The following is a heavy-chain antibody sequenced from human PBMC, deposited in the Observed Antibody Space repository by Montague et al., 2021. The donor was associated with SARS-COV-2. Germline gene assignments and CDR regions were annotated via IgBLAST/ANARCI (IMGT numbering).Heavy chain of an antibody. CDR1: GFTFSNYD. D-gene: IGHD3-16*02. CDR3: TRDYRSIVGDGLDI. Sequence: SLRLVCAASGFTFSNYDMHWVRQAPGKGPEWISYISTSAYTTSYAVSVKGRFTISRDNGKNSLYLQMNSLRVEDTAVYYCTRDYRSIVGDGLDIWGQGTKVTVSS. J-gene: IGHJ3*02. V-gene: IGHV3-48*03. CDR2: ISTSAYTT.